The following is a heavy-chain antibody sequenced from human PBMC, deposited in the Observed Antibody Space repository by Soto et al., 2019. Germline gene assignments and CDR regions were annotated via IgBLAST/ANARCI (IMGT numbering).Heavy chain of an antibody. CDR2: FDPEDGET. V-gene: IGHV1-24*01. Sequence: ASVKVSWKVSGYTLTELSMHWVRQAPGKGLEWMGGFDPEDGETIYAQKFQGRVTMTEDTSTDTAYMELSSLRSEDTAVYYCATASSMVRGVIMSYYYYGMDVWGQGTTVTVSS. CDR1: GYTLTELS. CDR3: ATASSMVRGVIMSYYYYGMDV. J-gene: IGHJ6*02. D-gene: IGHD3-10*01.